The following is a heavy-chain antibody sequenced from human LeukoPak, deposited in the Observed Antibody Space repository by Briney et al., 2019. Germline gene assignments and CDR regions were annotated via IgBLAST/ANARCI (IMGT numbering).Heavy chain of an antibody. V-gene: IGHV3-21*01. Sequence: GGSLRLSCAASGFTFSSYSMNWVRQAPGKGLEWVSSISSSSSYIYYADSVKGRFTISRDNAKNSLYLQMNSLRAEDTAVYYCARGLWFGYPGGVHPWGQGIRVTVSS. CDR2: ISSSSSYI. D-gene: IGHD3-10*01. J-gene: IGHJ5*02. CDR1: GFTFSSYS. CDR3: ARGLWFGYPGGVHP.